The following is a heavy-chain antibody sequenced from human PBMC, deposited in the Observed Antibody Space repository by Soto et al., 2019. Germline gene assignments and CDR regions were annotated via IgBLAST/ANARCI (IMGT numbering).Heavy chain of an antibody. CDR2: ISHDDSNK. CDR1: GFTFSRYG. J-gene: IGHJ4*02. CDR3: ATRNQWELLTGSYYFDY. V-gene: IGHV3-30*03. D-gene: IGHD1-26*01. Sequence: PGGSLRLSCAASGFTFSRYGMHWIRQAPGKGLEWVAVISHDDSNKYYADSVKGRFTISRDNSENTLYLQMNGLRPDDTAVYYCATRNQWELLTGSYYFDYWGQGTLVTVSS.